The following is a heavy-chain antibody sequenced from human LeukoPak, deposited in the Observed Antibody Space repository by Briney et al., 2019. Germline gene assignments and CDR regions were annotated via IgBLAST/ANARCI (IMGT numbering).Heavy chain of an antibody. CDR3: GREATALGGGNFYWYFDL. V-gene: IGHV1-69*06. CDR2: INPIFGTA. Sequence: SVKVSCKASGGTFSSYAISWVRQAPGQGLEWMGGINPIFGTANYAQKFQGRVTITADKSTSTAYMELSSLRSEDTAVYYGGREATALGGGNFYWYFDLCGRGTLVTVSS. J-gene: IGHJ2*01. CDR1: GGTFSSYA. D-gene: IGHD4-23*01.